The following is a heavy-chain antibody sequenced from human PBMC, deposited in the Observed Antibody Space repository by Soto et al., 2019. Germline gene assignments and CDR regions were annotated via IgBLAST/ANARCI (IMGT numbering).Heavy chain of an antibody. CDR2: IYYSGST. CDR3: AYGGNGMDV. D-gene: IGHD3-16*01. J-gene: IGHJ6*02. Sequence: PSETLSLTCTVSGGSISSYCWSWIRQPPGKGLEWIGYIYYSGSTNYNPSLKSRVTISVDTSKNQFSLKLSSVTAADTAVYYCAYGGNGMDVWGQGTTVTVSS. CDR1: GGSISSYC. V-gene: IGHV4-59*01.